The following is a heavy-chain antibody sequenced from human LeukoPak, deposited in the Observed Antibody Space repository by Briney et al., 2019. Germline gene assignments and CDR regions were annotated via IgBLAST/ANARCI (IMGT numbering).Heavy chain of an antibody. Sequence: PSETLSLTCTVSGYSISSGYYWGWIRQPPGKGLEWIGSIYHSGSTYYNPSLKSRVTISVDTSKNQFSLKLSSVTAADTAVYYCARDRGAWLQLGYFDYWGQGTLVTVSS. CDR3: ARDRGAWLQLGYFDY. V-gene: IGHV4-38-2*02. CDR2: IYHSGST. CDR1: GYSISSGYY. J-gene: IGHJ4*02. D-gene: IGHD5-24*01.